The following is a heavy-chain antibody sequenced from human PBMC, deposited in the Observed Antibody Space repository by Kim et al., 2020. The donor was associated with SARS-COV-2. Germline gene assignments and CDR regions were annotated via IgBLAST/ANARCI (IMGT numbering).Heavy chain of an antibody. J-gene: IGHJ6*02. V-gene: IGHV3-21*01. D-gene: IGHD3-10*01. Sequence: GGSLRLSCAASGFTFSSYSMNWVRQAPGKGLEWVSSISSSSSYIYYADSVKGRFTISRDNAKNSLYLQMNSLRAEDTSVYYCARDYYGSGSYYNTSYYYYYGMDVWGQETTVNVSS. CDR3: ARDYYGSGSYYNTSYYYYYGMDV. CDR1: GFTFSSYS. CDR2: ISSSSSYI.